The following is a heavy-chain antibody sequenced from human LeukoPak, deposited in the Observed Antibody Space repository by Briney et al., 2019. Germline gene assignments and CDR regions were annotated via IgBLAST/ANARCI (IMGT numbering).Heavy chain of an antibody. CDR1: GGSISSDY. D-gene: IGHD4-11*01. CDR2: IYYSGRT. Sequence: SETLSLTCTVSGGSISSDYWSWIRQPPGKGLEWIGYIYYSGRTYYNPSLKSRITISVDTSKNQFSLQLSSVTAADTAVYYCARGFYSPHYWGQGTLVSVCS. CDR3: ARGFYSPHY. V-gene: IGHV4-59*01. J-gene: IGHJ4*02.